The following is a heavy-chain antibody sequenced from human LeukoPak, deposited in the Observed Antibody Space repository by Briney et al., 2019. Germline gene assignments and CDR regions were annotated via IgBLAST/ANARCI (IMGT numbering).Heavy chain of an antibody. CDR1: GYTFTDYY. CDR3: SRADYSSSWLTDY. D-gene: IGHD6-13*01. Sequence: ASVKVSCKASGYTFTDYYMHWVRQAPGQGLEWMGRINPNSGGTNYAQKFQGRVTMTRDTSISTVYMELSRLTSGDTAVYYCSRADYSSSWLTDYWGQGTLVTVSS. J-gene: IGHJ4*02. V-gene: IGHV1-2*06. CDR2: INPNSGGT.